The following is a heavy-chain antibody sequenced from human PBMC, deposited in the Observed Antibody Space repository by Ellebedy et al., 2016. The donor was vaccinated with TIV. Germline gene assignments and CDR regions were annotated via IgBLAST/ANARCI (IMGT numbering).Heavy chain of an antibody. CDR2: IIPMFRIT. J-gene: IGHJ4*02. D-gene: IGHD6-25*01. CDR3: ARSAGAAAGRLGIFDS. Sequence: SVKVSCXAFGGTLSYSGISWVRQAPGQGLEWLGGIIPMFRITNYAQKFQDRLTITADRSTSTAYMELSSLRSEDTAMYYCARSAGAAAGRLGIFDSWGQGTLVTVSS. CDR1: GGTLSYSG. V-gene: IGHV1-69*10.